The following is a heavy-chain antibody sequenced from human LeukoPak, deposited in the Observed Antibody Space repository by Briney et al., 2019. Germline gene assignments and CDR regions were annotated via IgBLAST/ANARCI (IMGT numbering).Heavy chain of an antibody. CDR1: GYTFTSYG. CDR3: ARLRNRFMALDY. Sequence: GASVKVSCKASGYTFTSYGISWVRQAPGQGLAWMGWISAYNGNTNYAQKPQGRGTMTTDTSTSTAYMELRSLRSDDTAVYYCARLRNRFMALDYWGQGTLVTVSS. J-gene: IGHJ4*02. D-gene: IGHD1-14*01. CDR2: ISAYNGNT. V-gene: IGHV1-18*01.